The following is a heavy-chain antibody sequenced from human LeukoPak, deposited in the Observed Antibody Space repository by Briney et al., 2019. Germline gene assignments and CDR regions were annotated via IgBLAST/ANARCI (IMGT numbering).Heavy chain of an antibody. V-gene: IGHV3-30*04. J-gene: IGHJ4*02. D-gene: IGHD6-13*01. CDR1: GFTFSSYA. CDR3: ARSIAAAGKIDY. Sequence: GGSLRLSCAASGFTFSSYAMHWLRQATGKGLEGVAVISYDGSNKYYADSVKGRFTISRDNSKDTLYLKMNSLRAEDTAVYYCARSIAAAGKIDYWGQGNLVTVSS. CDR2: ISYDGSNK.